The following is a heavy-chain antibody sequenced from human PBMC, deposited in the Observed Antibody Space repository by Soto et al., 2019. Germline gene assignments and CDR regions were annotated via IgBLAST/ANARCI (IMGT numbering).Heavy chain of an antibody. CDR3: ARDYGLDY. J-gene: IGHJ4*02. V-gene: IGHV3-30*04. D-gene: IGHD4-17*01. CDR1: GFTFSSYA. CDR2: ISYDGRNK. Sequence: QVQLVESGGGVVQPGRSLRLSCAASGFTFSSYAMHWVRQAPGKGLEWVAVISYDGRNKYYADSVKGRFTISRDNSKNTLYLQMNSLRAEDTAVYYCARDYGLDYWGQGTLVTVSS.